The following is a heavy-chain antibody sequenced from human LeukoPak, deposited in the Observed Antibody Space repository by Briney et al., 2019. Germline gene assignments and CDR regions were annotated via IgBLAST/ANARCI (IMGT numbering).Heavy chain of an antibody. D-gene: IGHD4-11*01. CDR2: IRQDGGQT. V-gene: IGHV3-7*01. Sequence: GGSLRLSCAASGFTISSYWMSWARQAPGKGLEWVANIRQDGGQTYYVDSVKGRFTISRDNAKNSLYLQVNSLRAEDTAVYYCARDKHSPGSAFDIWGQGTMLTVSS. CDR1: GFTISSYW. J-gene: IGHJ3*02. CDR3: ARDKHSPGSAFDI.